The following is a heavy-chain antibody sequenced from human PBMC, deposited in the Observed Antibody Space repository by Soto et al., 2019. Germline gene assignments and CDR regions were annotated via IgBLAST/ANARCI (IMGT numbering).Heavy chain of an antibody. D-gene: IGHD3-22*01. Sequence: PGGSLRLSCAASGFTFSSYAMSWVRQAPGKGLEWVSGISGGGDSTYYANSVKGRFTISRDNSKNTLYLQMNSLRAEDTAVYYCAKEGDSSGYYYSKDYWGQGTLVTV. V-gene: IGHV3-23*01. CDR3: AKEGDSSGYYYSKDY. CDR1: GFTFSSYA. CDR2: ISGGGDST. J-gene: IGHJ4*02.